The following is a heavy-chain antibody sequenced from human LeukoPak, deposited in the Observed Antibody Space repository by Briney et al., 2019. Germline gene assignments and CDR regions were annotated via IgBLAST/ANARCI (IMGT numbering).Heavy chain of an antibody. V-gene: IGHV4-59*01. CDR1: GGSISSYY. J-gene: IGHJ4*02. CDR2: IYHSGST. CDR3: ANYGSGGGFDY. D-gene: IGHD3-10*01. Sequence: SETLSLTCTVSGGSISSYYWSWIRQPPGKGLEWIGYIYHSGSTNYNPSLKSRVTISVDTSKNQFSLKLSSVTAADTAAYYCANYGSGGGFDYWGQGTLVTVSS.